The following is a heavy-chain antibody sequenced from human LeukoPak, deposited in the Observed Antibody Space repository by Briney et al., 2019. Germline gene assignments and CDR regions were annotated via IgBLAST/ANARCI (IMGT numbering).Heavy chain of an antibody. V-gene: IGHV1-8*01. J-gene: IGHJ4*02. Sequence: GASVKVSCKASGYTFTSYDINWVRQATGQGLEWMGWMNPNSGNTGYAQKFQGRVTMTRNTSISTAYMELSSLRSEDTAVYYCARDLGDDSSGYYYAGPHDYWGQGTLVTVSS. CDR1: GYTFTSYD. CDR3: ARDLGDDSSGYYYAGPHDY. CDR2: MNPNSGNT. D-gene: IGHD3-22*01.